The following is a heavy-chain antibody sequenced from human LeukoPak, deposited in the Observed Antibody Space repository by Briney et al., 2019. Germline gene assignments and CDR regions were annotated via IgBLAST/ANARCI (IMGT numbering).Heavy chain of an antibody. CDR3: ARHQVTGRSSSYYYGMDV. CDR1: GYSFTSYW. CDR2: IDPSDSYT. D-gene: IGHD6-6*01. J-gene: IGHJ6*02. V-gene: IGHV5-10-1*01. Sequence: GESLRISCKGSGYSFTSYWISWVRQLPGKGVEWMGRIDPSDSYTNYSPSFQGHVTISADKSISTAYRQWSSLKASDTAMYYCARHQVTGRSSSYYYGMDVWGQGTTVTVSS.